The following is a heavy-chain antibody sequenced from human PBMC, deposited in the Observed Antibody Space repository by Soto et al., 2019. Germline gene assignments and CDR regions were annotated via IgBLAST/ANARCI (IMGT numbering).Heavy chain of an antibody. V-gene: IGHV1-69*13. Sequence: ASVKVSCKASGGTFSSYAISWVRQAPGQGLEWMGGIIPIFGTANYAQKFQGRVTITADESTSTAYMELSSLRSEDTAVYYCARGISTRIPGLYYYGMDVWGQGTTVTVSS. CDR1: GGTFSSYA. D-gene: IGHD3-22*01. CDR2: IIPIFGTA. J-gene: IGHJ6*02. CDR3: ARGISTRIPGLYYYGMDV.